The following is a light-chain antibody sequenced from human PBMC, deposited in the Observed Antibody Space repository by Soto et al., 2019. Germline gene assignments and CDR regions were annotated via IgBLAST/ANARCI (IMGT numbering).Light chain of an antibody. CDR1: QSVSSSY. V-gene: IGKV3-20*01. CDR3: QQYGCSPPYT. CDR2: GAS. Sequence: EIVLTQSPGTLSLSPGERATLSCRASQSVSSSYLAWYQQKPGQAPRRLIYGASSRATGIPDRFSGSGSGTDFTLTISSLEPEDFAVYCCQQYGCSPPYTFGQGTKLEIK. J-gene: IGKJ2*01.